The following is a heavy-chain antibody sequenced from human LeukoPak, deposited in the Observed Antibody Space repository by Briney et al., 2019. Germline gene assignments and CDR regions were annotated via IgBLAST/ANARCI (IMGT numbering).Heavy chain of an antibody. J-gene: IGHJ5*02. CDR3: AKVSLYYYDSSGYQDWFDP. CDR2: ISGSGGST. Sequence: GGSLRLSCAASGFTFSSYAMSWVRQAPGKGLEWVSAISGSGGSTYYADSVKGRFTISRYNSKNTLYLQMNSLRSEDTAVYYCAKVSLYYYDSSGYQDWFDPWGQGTLVTVSS. V-gene: IGHV3-23*01. CDR1: GFTFSSYA. D-gene: IGHD3-22*01.